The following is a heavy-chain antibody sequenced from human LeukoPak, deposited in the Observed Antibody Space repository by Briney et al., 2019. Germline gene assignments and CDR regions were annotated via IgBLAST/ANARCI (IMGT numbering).Heavy chain of an antibody. CDR2: ISWNSGTI. J-gene: IGHJ1*01. Sequence: GGSLRLSCAASGFTFDNYAMNWVRQVPGKGLEWISLISWNSGTIGYADSVKGRFTISKDNANNFLYLQMNSLRAEDTALYYCARAYKDRSLAGKKEFFQHWGQGTLVTVSS. V-gene: IGHV3-9*01. CDR3: ARAYKDRSLAGKKEFFQH. D-gene: IGHD6-19*01. CDR1: GFTFDNYA.